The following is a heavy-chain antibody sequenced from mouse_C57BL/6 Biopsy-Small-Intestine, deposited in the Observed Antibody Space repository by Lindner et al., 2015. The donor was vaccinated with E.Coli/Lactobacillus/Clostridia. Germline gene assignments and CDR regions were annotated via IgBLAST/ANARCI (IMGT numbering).Heavy chain of an antibody. CDR3: ARRDSNFYFFDC. D-gene: IGHD2-5*01. Sequence: VQLQESGGDLVKPGGSLKLSCAASGFTFSSYGMSWVRQTPDKRLEWVATISTGGSYTYYPDSVKGRFTISRDNAKNTLYLQMSSLKSEDTAMYYCARRDSNFYFFDCWGQGTTLTVSS. J-gene: IGHJ2*01. V-gene: IGHV5-6*01. CDR2: ISTGGSYT. CDR1: GFTFSSYG.